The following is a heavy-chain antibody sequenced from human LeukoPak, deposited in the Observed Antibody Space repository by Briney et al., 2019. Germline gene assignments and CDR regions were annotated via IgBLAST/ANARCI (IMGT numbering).Heavy chain of an antibody. V-gene: IGHV3-23*01. CDR1: GFTFDNYT. CDR3: AKDMVRGVIITYFDY. D-gene: IGHD3-10*01. Sequence: PGGSLRLSCAASGFTFDNYTMHWVRQAPGKGLEWVSAISGSGGSTYYADSVKGRFTISRDNSKNTLYLQMNSLRAEDTAVYYCAKDMVRGVIITYFDYWGQGTLVTVSS. CDR2: ISGSGGST. J-gene: IGHJ4*02.